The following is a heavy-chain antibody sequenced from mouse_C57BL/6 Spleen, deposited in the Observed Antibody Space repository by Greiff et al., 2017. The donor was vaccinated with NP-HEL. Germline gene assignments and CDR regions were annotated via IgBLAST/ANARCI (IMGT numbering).Heavy chain of an antibody. CDR3: ARSYYDGSSRGIFDY. CDR1: GFTFSDYG. Sequence: EVQGVESGGGLVKPGGSLKLSCAASGFTFSDYGMHWVRQAPEKGLEWVAYISSGSSTIYYADTVKGRFTISRDNAKNTLFLQMTSLRSEDTAMYYCARSYYDGSSRGIFDYWGQGTTLTVSS. J-gene: IGHJ2*01. V-gene: IGHV5-17*01. CDR2: ISSGSSTI. D-gene: IGHD1-1*01.